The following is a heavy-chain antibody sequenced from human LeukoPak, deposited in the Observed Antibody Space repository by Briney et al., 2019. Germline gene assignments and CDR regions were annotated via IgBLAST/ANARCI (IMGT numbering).Heavy chain of an antibody. J-gene: IGHJ4*02. D-gene: IGHD2-15*01. CDR3: ARDFSTWYSIDY. CDR2: ISYDAAVK. CDR1: GFALRSYA. Sequence: PGGSLRLSCAVSGFALRSYAIHWVRRAPGKGLQWVAFISYDAAVKYYADSVRGRFTVSRDNSKNTLSLQMNSLRPEDTAVYYCARDFSTWYSIDYWGRGTLVTVSS. V-gene: IGHV3-30-3*01.